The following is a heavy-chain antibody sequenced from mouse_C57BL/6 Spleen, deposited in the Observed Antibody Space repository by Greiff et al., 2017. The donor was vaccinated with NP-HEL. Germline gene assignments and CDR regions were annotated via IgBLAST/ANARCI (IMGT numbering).Heavy chain of an antibody. D-gene: IGHD1-1*01. J-gene: IGHJ2*01. CDR1: GFTFSSYA. Sequence: VQLKESGGGLVKPGGSLKLSCAASGFTFSSYAMSWVRQTPEKRLEWVATISDGGSYTYYPDNVKGRFTISRDNAKNNLYLQMSHLKSEDTAMYYCARERDYGSSYYDYWGQGTTLTVSS. V-gene: IGHV5-4*01. CDR3: ARERDYGSSYYDY. CDR2: ISDGGSYT.